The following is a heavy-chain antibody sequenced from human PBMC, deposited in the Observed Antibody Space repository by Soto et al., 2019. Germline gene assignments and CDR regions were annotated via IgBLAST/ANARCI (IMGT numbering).Heavy chain of an antibody. CDR1: GFAVSTSY. CDR2: TYTGGST. CDR3: ARDPPTTSDYALDV. D-gene: IGHD1-1*01. Sequence: SLRLSCAASGFAVSTSYMMWVRQAPGKGLECISVTYTGGSTDYAASVKGRFIISRDDSRNTLYLQMNSLRAEDTAVYYCARDPPTTSDYALDVWGQGTTVTVSS. V-gene: IGHV3-53*01. J-gene: IGHJ6*02.